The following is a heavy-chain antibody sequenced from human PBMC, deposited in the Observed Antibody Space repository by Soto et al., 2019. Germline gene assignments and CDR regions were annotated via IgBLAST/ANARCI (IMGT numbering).Heavy chain of an antibody. V-gene: IGHV4-30-4*01. CDR3: AREPDPHCSGPRCYMRAMDV. D-gene: IGHD2-2*02. Sequence: PSETLSLTCTVSGGSIDRGDYYWTWIRQPPGKGLEWLGHIHYSGRAQYKSSLKSRITISVDTSKNDFSLKLNSVAAADTAVYYCAREPDPHCSGPRCYMRAMDVWGQGTTVTVSS. CDR1: GGSIDRGDYY. J-gene: IGHJ6*02. CDR2: IHYSGRA.